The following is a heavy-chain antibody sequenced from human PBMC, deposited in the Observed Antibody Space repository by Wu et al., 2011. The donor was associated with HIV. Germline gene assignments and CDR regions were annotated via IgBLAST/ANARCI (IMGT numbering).Heavy chain of an antibody. CDR2: MNPNSGDT. D-gene: IGHD2-21*01. CDR3: ARDLGGDEDH. V-gene: IGHV1-8*02. CDR1: GYTFASYD. J-gene: IGHJ4*02. Sequence: QVQLVQSGAEVKKPGDSVKVSCKASGYTFASYDINWVRQATGQGLEWMGRMNPNSGDTGYAQKFQGRVTITGKTSISTGYMELSSLRSEDTAVYYCARDLGGDEDHWGQGTLVTGLL.